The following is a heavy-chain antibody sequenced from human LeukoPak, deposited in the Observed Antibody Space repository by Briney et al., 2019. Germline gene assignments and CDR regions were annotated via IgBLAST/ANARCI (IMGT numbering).Heavy chain of an antibody. CDR1: GFTFSDYY. Sequence: GGSLRLSCAASGFTFSDYYMSWIRQAPGKGLEWVSYISSSGSTIYYADSVKGRFTISRDNSKNTLYLQMNSLRAEDTAVYYCAKDTVKGSYSVFDYWGQGTLVTVSS. D-gene: IGHD1-26*01. V-gene: IGHV3-11*01. CDR3: AKDTVKGSYSVFDY. J-gene: IGHJ4*02. CDR2: ISSSGSTI.